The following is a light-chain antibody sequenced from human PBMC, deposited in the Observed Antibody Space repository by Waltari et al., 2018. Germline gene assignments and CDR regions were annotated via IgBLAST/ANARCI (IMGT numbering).Light chain of an antibody. J-gene: IGKJ2*03. CDR3: VQTIAFPYS. V-gene: IGKV2-40*01. Sequence: DIVMTQTPLSLPITPGEPASISCRSSQSLLHSNGNTYLHWYLQKPGQSLQLLIYGGSNRASGVPDRFSGSGSGTDFTLKINKVEAEDVGVYYCVQTIAFPYSFGQGTKVEIK. CDR2: GGS. CDR1: QSLLHSNGNTY.